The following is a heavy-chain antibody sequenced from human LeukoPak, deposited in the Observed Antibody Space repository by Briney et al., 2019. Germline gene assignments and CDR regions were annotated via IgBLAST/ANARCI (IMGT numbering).Heavy chain of an antibody. CDR2: ISGSGGST. CDR3: AKDYLDYYDSSGFDP. D-gene: IGHD3-22*01. V-gene: IGHV3-23*01. CDR1: GFTFSSYA. Sequence: PGGSLRLSCAASGFTFSSYAMSWVRQAPGKGLEWVSAISGSGGSTYYADSVKGRSTISRDNSKSTLYLQMNSLRAEDTAVYYCAKDYLDYYDSSGFDPWGQGTLVTVSS. J-gene: IGHJ5*02.